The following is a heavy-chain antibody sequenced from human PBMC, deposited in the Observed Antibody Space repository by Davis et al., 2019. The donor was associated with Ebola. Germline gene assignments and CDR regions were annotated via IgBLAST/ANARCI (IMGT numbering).Heavy chain of an antibody. Sequence: GESLKISCSASGFTFNSCAMNWVRQAPGKGLEWVSGIGGDGAYTGYADSVKGRFTISRDNSKNTLYLQMHSLRAEDTAVYYCAKGLYCSSSTCHEGGWFGPWGQGTLVTVSS. J-gene: IGHJ5*02. D-gene: IGHD2-2*01. CDR1: GFTFNSCA. CDR3: AKGLYCSSSTCHEGGWFGP. CDR2: IGGDGAYT. V-gene: IGHV3-23*01.